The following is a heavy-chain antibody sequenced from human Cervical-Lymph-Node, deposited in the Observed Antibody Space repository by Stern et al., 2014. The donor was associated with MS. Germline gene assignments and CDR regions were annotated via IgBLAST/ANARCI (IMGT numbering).Heavy chain of an antibody. CDR2: ISSGGNYI. Sequence: EVQLVESGGGLVKPGGSLRLSCAVSQFRFSSSTMTWVRQAPGRGLEWVSSISSGGNYIYYTDSVKGRFTISRDNAKDSLYLQLNSLRVEDTAVYYCATRALRYDSSGYYVYWGQGTLVTVSS. V-gene: IGHV3-21*01. CDR1: QFRFSSST. CDR3: ATRALRYDSSGYYVY. J-gene: IGHJ4*02. D-gene: IGHD3-22*01.